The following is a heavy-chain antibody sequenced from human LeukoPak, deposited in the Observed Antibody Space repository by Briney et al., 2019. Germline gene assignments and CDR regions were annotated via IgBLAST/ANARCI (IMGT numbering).Heavy chain of an antibody. V-gene: IGHV3-30*02. J-gene: IGHJ5*02. D-gene: IGHD3-10*01. CDR2: IRYDGNDK. CDR1: GFTVSRYS. Sequence: GGSLGLSCAASGFTVSRYSMSWVRQAPGKGLEWVAFIRYDGNDKFYAKSVKGRFTISRDTSRNTLYLQMNSLRLEDTAVYYCAKDLMRDRWFGESWGQGTLVTVSS. CDR3: AKDLMRDRWFGES.